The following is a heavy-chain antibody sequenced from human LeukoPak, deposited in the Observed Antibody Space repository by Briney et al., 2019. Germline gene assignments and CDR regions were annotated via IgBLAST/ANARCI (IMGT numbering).Heavy chain of an antibody. CDR2: IIPILGIA. Sequence: GSSVKVSCKASGGTFSSYAISWVRQAPGQGLEWMGRIIPILGIANYAQKFQGRVTITAHKSTSTAYMELSSLRSEDTAVYYCASLVDTAMVTEDDAFDIWGQGTMVTVSS. D-gene: IGHD5-18*01. J-gene: IGHJ3*02. CDR1: GGTFSSYA. V-gene: IGHV1-69*04. CDR3: ASLVDTAMVTEDDAFDI.